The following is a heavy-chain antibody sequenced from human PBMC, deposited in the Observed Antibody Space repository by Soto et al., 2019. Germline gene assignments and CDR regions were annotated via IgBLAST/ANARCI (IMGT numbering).Heavy chain of an antibody. CDR2: IIPVFSTA. CDR1: GGLFSSYA. V-gene: IGHV1-69*01. CDR3: ARGSSGYVWFNEF. J-gene: IGHJ4*02. Sequence: QEQLVQSGAEVKKPGSSVKVSCKASGGLFSSYAISWVRQAPGQGLEWMGGIIPVFSTAYYAQKFQGRVTITADESTNTAYVELSSLRSEDTAMYYCARGSSGYVWFNEFWGQGSLVTVSS. D-gene: IGHD3-22*01.